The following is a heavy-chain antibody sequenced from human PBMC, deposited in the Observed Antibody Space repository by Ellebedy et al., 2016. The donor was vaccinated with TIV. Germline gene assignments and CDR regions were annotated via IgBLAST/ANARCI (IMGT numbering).Heavy chain of an antibody. CDR3: AKDRAHGYSGYDLFDH. CDR1: GFTFSDFA. Sequence: GESLKISCAASGFTFSDFAMNWVRQAPGKGLEWISYIGTGGSHTSYAASVKGRFTISRDNAKNSVYLEMSSLRPEDTALYYCAKDRAHGYSGYDLFDHWGQGAQVTISS. J-gene: IGHJ4*02. D-gene: IGHD5-12*01. V-gene: IGHV3-11*05. CDR2: IGTGGSHT.